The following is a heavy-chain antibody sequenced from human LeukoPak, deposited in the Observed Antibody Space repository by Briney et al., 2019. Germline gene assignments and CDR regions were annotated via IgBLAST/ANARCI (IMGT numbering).Heavy chain of an antibody. D-gene: IGHD5-24*01. CDR1: GFTFSSYE. V-gene: IGHV3-53*01. CDR3: ARDKDGYNYDAFDI. J-gene: IGHJ3*02. Sequence: GGSLRLSCAASGFTFSSYEMNWVRQAPGKGLEWVSVIYSGGSTYYADSVKGRFTISRDNSKNTLYLQMNSLRAEDTAVYYCARDKDGYNYDAFDIWGQGTMVTVSS. CDR2: IYSGGST.